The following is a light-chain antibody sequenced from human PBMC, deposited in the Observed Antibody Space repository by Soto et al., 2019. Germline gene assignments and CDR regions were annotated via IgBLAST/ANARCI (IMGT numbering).Light chain of an antibody. V-gene: IGKV3-20*01. Sequence: EILLSQSPRTLSLSQGESATLSCRASHRGSSSYFAWYQQKPGHAPRLLISCAPSRATGIPDRCMCRGGASDFTLTISRLVAEDFAVYSWQQYGSTPWTFGQGTK. CDR2: CAP. CDR3: QQYGSTPWT. J-gene: IGKJ1*01. CDR1: HRGSSSY.